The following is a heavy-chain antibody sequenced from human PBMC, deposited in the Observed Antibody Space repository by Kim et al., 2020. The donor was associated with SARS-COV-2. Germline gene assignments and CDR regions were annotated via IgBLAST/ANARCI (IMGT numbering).Heavy chain of an antibody. CDR1: GGSISSYY. D-gene: IGHD3-3*01. J-gene: IGHJ3*02. CDR2: IYYSGST. V-gene: IGHV4-59*01. CDR3: ARGATRGWLQFLGGGPAEGDAFDI. Sequence: SETLSLTCTVSGGSISSYYWSWIRQPPGKGLEWIGYIYYSGSTNYNPSLKSRVTISVDTSKNQFSLKLISVTAADTAVYYCARGATRGWLQFLGGGPAEGDAFDIWGQGTMVTVSS.